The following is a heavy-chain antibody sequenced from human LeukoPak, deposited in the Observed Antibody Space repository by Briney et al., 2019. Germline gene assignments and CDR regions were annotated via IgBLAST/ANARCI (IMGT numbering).Heavy chain of an antibody. J-gene: IGHJ5*02. CDR3: ARVLRYFDWVFDP. CDR1: GDSISSGDYY. V-gene: IGHV4-61*02. D-gene: IGHD3-9*01. CDR2: IYTSGST. Sequence: SETLSLTCTVSGDSISSGDYYWSWIRQPAGKGLEWIGRIYTSGSTNYNHSLKSRVTISVDTSKNQFSLKLSSVTAADTAVYYCARVLRYFDWVFDPWGQGTLVTVSS.